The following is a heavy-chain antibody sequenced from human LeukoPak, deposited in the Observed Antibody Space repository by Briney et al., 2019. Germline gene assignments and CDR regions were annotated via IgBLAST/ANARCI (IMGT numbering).Heavy chain of an antibody. CDR3: ARGRVSSSTWYSTYYYYFYMDV. D-gene: IGHD1-1*01. CDR1: DDSITMYY. V-gene: IGHV4-59*01. J-gene: IGHJ6*03. CDR2: VDHTGST. Sequence: SETLPLTCSVSDDSITMYYWTWIRQPPGKGLEWIGYVDHTGSTNFNPSLNGRVSISRDTTKNLFSLRLRSVTAADTAVYFCARGRVSSSTWYSTYYYYFYMDVWGKGTTVTVSS.